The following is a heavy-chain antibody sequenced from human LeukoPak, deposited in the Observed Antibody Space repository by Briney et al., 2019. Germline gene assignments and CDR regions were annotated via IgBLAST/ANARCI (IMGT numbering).Heavy chain of an antibody. V-gene: IGHV4-39*07. J-gene: IGHJ3*02. CDR3: ARLFDYYDRRYRGGDI. CDR2: IYYSGST. Sequence: SETLSLTCTVSGGSISSSSYYWGWIRQPPGKGLEWIGSIYYSGSTYYNPSLKSRVTISVDTSKNQFSLKLSSVTAADTAVYYCARLFDYYDRRYRGGDIWGQGTMVTVSS. CDR1: GGSISSSSYY. D-gene: IGHD3-22*01.